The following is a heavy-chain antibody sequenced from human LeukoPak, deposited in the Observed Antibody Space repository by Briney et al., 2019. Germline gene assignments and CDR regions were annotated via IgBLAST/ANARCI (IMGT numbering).Heavy chain of an antibody. D-gene: IGHD1-1*01. CDR2: IKPDGSEK. V-gene: IGHV3-7*01. CDR1: GFIFSSYW. J-gene: IGHJ4*02. CDR3: ARTVRVVDY. Sequence: GGSLRLSCAASGFIFSSYWMSWVRQAPGKGLEWVAHIKPDGSEKYHVDSVKGRFTISRDNAKNSVYLQMNSLRAEDTAVYFCARTVRVVDYWGQGTQVTVSS.